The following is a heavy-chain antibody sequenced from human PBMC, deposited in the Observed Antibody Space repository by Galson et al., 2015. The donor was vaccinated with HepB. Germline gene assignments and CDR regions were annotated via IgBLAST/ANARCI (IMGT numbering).Heavy chain of an antibody. CDR2: INPNSGGT. V-gene: IGHV1-2*02. J-gene: IGHJ3*02. D-gene: IGHD1-26*01. Sequence: SVKVSCKASGYTFTGYYMHWVRQAPGQGLEWMGWINPNSGGTNYAQKFQGRVTMTRDTSISTAYMELSRLRSDDTAVYYCARAKWELLYDAFDIWGQGTMVTVSS. CDR1: GYTFTGYY. CDR3: ARAKWELLYDAFDI.